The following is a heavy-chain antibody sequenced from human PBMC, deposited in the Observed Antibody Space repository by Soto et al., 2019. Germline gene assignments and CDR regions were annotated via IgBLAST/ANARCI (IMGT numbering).Heavy chain of an antibody. V-gene: IGHV3-23*01. CDR1: GFTFGHYG. J-gene: IGHJ4*02. CDR3: AKGRTNYYGSVFYY. CDR2: ISGSGGST. Sequence: ESGGGLVQPGGSLRLSCVASGFTFGHYGMSWVRQAPGKGLEWVSVISGSGGSTYYADSVKGRFTISRDNSKNTLYLQMNSLRAEDTAVYYCAKGRTNYYGSVFYYWGQGTLVTVSS. D-gene: IGHD3-10*01.